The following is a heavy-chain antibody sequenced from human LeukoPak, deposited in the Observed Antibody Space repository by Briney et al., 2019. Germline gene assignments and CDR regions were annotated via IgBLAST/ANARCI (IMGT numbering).Heavy chain of an antibody. CDR1: GYSFTSYD. Sequence: ASVKVSCKASGYSFTSYDVNWVRQATGQGLEWMGWMNPNSGNTGYAQKFQGRVTITRNTSISTAYMELSSLRSEDTAVYYCAKPVRGVIISKYYFDYWGQGTLVTVSS. CDR3: AKPVRGVIISKYYFDY. J-gene: IGHJ4*02. CDR2: MNPNSGNT. V-gene: IGHV1-8*03. D-gene: IGHD3-10*02.